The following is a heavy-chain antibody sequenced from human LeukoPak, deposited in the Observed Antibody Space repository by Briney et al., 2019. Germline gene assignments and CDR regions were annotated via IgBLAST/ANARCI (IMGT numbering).Heavy chain of an antibody. CDR2: MYYSGNT. V-gene: IGHV4-39*07. J-gene: IGHJ4*02. CDR3: ARGDGGNSAFDY. D-gene: IGHD4-23*01. CDR1: GGSISSGHYW. Sequence: SETLSLTCTVSGGSISSGHYWWGWIRQPPGKGLDWIGSMYYSGNTHYNPSLQSRLTLSLDTSKNQFSLKLTSVTAADTAVYYCARGDGGNSAFDYWGQGTLVTVSS.